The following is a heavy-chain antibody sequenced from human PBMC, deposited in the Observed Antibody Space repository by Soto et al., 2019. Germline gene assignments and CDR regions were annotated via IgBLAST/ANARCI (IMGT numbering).Heavy chain of an antibody. J-gene: IGHJ4*02. V-gene: IGHV3-30*18. CDR2: ISYDGSID. CDR1: GFAFSTYG. Sequence: QVQLVESGGGVVQPGGSLRLSCAASGFAFSTYGMHWVRQAPGKGLEWLAVISYDGSIDYYADSVKGRFTISRDNPKNTLYLQMASLGPDDTAMYFCAKEGGAERTGGATRYRYDCWGQGTLVTVSS. CDR3: AKEGGAERTGGATRYRYDC. D-gene: IGHD3-16*01.